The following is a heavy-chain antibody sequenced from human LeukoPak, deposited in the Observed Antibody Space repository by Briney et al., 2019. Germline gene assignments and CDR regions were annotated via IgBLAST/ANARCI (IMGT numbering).Heavy chain of an antibody. J-gene: IGHJ3*02. CDR2: INHSGST. Sequence: PSETLSLTCAVYGGPFSGYYWSWIRQSPGKGLEWIGEINHSGSTNYNPSLKSRVTISEDTSKKQLSLKLSSATAADTAVYYCARATAVLLAARMRADGFDIWGQGTMVTVSS. CDR3: ARATAVLLAARMRADGFDI. D-gene: IGHD2-15*01. V-gene: IGHV4-34*01. CDR1: GGPFSGYY.